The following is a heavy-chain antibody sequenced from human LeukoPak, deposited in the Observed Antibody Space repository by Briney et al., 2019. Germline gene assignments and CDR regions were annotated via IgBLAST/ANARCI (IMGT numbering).Heavy chain of an antibody. J-gene: IGHJ6*01. CDR3: AKQSNNFWDDYTVPPGYGMDV. V-gene: IGHV3-23*01. D-gene: IGHD3-16*01. Sequence: GGSLRLSCVASRFTFSSYAMSWVRQAPGKGLEWVSAISGSGGSTYYADSVKGRFTISRDNSKNTLYLQMNGLRAEDTAVYYCAKQSNNFWDDYTVPPGYGMDVWGQGTTVIVSA. CDR2: ISGSGGST. CDR1: RFTFSSYA.